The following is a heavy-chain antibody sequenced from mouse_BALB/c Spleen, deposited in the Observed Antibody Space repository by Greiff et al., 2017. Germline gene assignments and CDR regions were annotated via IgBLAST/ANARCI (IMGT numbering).Heavy chain of an antibody. D-gene: IGHD1-1*01. CDR2: ISSGGST. CDR1: GFTFSSYA. V-gene: IGHV5-6-5*01. Sequence: EVKLQESGGGLVKPGGSLKLSCAASGFTFSSYAMSWVRQTPEKRLEWVASISSGGSTYYPDSVKGRFTISRDNARNILYLQMSSLRSEDTAMYYCARGYYGNYFDYWGQGTTLTVSS. J-gene: IGHJ2*01. CDR3: ARGYYGNYFDY.